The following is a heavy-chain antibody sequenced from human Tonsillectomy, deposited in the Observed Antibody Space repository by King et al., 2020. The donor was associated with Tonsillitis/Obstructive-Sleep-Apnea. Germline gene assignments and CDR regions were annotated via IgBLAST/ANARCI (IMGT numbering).Heavy chain of an antibody. Sequence: VQLVESGGGLVQPGWSLRLSCAASGFTFDDYAMHWVRQAPGKGLEWVAGINWNSGNMGYADSVKGRFTISREHAKNSLFLQMNRLRAEDTALYYCAKGGFLEWLLDYWGQGTLVTVSS. D-gene: IGHD3-3*01. CDR3: AKGGFLEWLLDY. J-gene: IGHJ4*02. CDR1: GFTFDDYA. V-gene: IGHV3-9*01. CDR2: INWNSGNM.